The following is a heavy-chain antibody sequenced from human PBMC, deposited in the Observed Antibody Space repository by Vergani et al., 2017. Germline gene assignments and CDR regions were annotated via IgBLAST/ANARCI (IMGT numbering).Heavy chain of an antibody. CDR1: GGSISSYY. Sequence: QVQLQESGPGLVKPSETLSLTCTVSGGSISSYYWSWIRQHPGKGLEWIGYIYYSGSTYYNPSLKSRVTISVDTSKNQFSLKLSSVTAADTAVYYCARGGVTWWLRPEDFDYWGQGTLVTVSS. CDR3: ARGGVTWWLRPEDFDY. D-gene: IGHD5-12*01. V-gene: IGHV4-59*12. CDR2: IYYSGST. J-gene: IGHJ4*02.